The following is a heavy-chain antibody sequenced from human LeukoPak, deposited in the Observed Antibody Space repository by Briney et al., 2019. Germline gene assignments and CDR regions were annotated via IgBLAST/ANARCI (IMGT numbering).Heavy chain of an antibody. CDR1: GGSFSGYY. J-gene: IGHJ4*02. CDR2: INHSGST. D-gene: IGHD3-16*02. Sequence: SETLSLTCAVYGGSFSGYYWSWIRQPPGKGLEWIGEINHSGSTNYNPSLKSRVTISVDTSKNQFSLKLSSVSAAETAVYYCARGRMITFGGVIVSTQYYFDYWGQGTLVTVSS. V-gene: IGHV4-34*01. CDR3: ARGRMITFGGVIVSTQYYFDY.